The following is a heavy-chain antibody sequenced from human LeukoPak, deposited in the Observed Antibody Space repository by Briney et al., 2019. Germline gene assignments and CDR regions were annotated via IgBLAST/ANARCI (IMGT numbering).Heavy chain of an antibody. D-gene: IGHD6-6*01. J-gene: IGHJ6*03. CDR1: GFTFGDYA. Sequence: PGGSLRLSCTASGFTFGDYAMSWVRQAPGKGLEWVGFIRSKAYGGTTEYAGSVKGRFTISRDDSKSIAYLQMNSLKTEDTAVYYSSSSPGGYYYMDVWGKGTTVTVSS. CDR2: IRSKAYGGTT. CDR3: SSSPGGYYYMDV. V-gene: IGHV3-49*04.